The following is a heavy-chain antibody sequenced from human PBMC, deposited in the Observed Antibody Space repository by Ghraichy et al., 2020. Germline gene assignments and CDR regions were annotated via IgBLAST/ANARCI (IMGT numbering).Heavy chain of an antibody. D-gene: IGHD3-22*01. CDR2: ISAYNGNT. V-gene: IGHV1-18*01. Sequence: ASVKVSCKASGYTFTSYGISWVRQAPGQGLEWMGWISAYNGNTNYAQKLQGRVTMTTDTSTSTAYIELRSLRSDDTAVYYCARGPYYYDSSGYYPNYWGQGTLVTVSS. CDR1: GYTFTSYG. CDR3: ARGPYYYDSSGYYPNY. J-gene: IGHJ4*02.